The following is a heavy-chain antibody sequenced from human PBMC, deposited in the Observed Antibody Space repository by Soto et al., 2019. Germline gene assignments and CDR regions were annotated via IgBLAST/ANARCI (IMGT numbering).Heavy chain of an antibody. J-gene: IGHJ6*02. Sequence: QVQLVQSGAEVKKPGASVKVSCKASGYTFTSYDINWVRQATGQGLEWMGWMNPNSGNTGYAQKFQGRVTMTRNTSISTAYMELSSLRSEDTAVYYCARASTEVAAQYYYYYYGMDVLGQGTTVTVSS. CDR1: GYTFTSYD. V-gene: IGHV1-8*01. D-gene: IGHD2-15*01. CDR3: ARASTEVAAQYYYYYYGMDV. CDR2: MNPNSGNT.